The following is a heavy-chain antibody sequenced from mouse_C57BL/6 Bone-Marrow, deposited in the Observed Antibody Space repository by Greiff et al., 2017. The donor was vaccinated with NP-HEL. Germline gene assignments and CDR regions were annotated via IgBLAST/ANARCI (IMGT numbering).Heavy chain of an antibody. Sequence: EVKVVESGEGLVKPGGSLKLSCAASGFTFSSYAMSWVRQTPEKRLEWVAYISSGGDYIYYADTVKGRFTISRDNARNTLYLQMSSLKSEDTAMYYCTRDTAYYSKEGYYFDYWGQGTTLTVSS. CDR3: TRDTAYYSKEGYYFDY. CDR1: GFTFSSYA. V-gene: IGHV5-9-1*02. D-gene: IGHD2-5*01. CDR2: ISSGGDYI. J-gene: IGHJ2*01.